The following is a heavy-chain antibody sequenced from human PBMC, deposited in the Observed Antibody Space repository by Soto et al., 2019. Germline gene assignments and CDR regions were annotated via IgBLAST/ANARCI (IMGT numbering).Heavy chain of an antibody. J-gene: IGHJ4*02. V-gene: IGHV1-69*02. Sequence: QVQLVQSGAEVKKPGSSVKVSCKASGGTFSSYTISWVRQAPGQGLEWMGRIIPILGIANYAQKFQGRVTITADKSTSTAYMELSSLRSEDTAVYYCAGGGSGYPAYYWGQGTLFTVSS. CDR3: AGGGSGYPAYY. D-gene: IGHD3-22*01. CDR2: IIPILGIA. CDR1: GGTFSSYT.